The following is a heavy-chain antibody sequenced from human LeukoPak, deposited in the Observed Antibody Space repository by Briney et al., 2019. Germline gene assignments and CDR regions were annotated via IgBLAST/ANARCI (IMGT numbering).Heavy chain of an antibody. CDR2: IYPGDSDT. CDR3: ARHVGYSSSPYYYYMDV. CDR1: GYNFTNYW. J-gene: IGHJ6*03. D-gene: IGHD6-6*01. Sequence: GESLKISCKGSGYNFTNYWIGWVRQMPGKGLEWMGIIYPGDSDTRYSPSFQGQVTISADKSISTAYLQWSSLKASDTAMYYCARHVGYSSSPYYYYMDVWGKGTTVAVSS. V-gene: IGHV5-51*01.